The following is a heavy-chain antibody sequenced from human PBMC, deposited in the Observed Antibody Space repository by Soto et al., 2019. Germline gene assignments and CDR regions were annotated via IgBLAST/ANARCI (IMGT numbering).Heavy chain of an antibody. V-gene: IGHV3-23*01. CDR3: AKGSAAARPYYFDY. D-gene: IGHD6-13*01. J-gene: IGHJ4*02. CDR1: GFTFSRYA. Sequence: GGSPRLSCAASGFTFSRYAMSWVRQAPGKGLEWVSAITGGGSSTYYADSVKGRFTISRDNSKNTLSLQMNGLRAEDTAVYYCAKGSAAARPYYFDYWGQGALVTVSS. CDR2: ITGGGSST.